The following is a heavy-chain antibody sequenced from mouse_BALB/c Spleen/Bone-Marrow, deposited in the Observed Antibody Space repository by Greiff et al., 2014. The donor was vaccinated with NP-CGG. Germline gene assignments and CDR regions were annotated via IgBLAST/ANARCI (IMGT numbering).Heavy chain of an antibody. CDR1: GFSLTSYG. V-gene: IGHV2-6-2*01. J-gene: IGHJ3*01. CDR2: IWSDGST. CDR3: ARHDNDGYYFAY. D-gene: IGHD2-3*01. Sequence: VMLVESGPDLVAPSQSLSITCTVSGFSLTSYGVHWVRQPPGKGLEWLVVIWSDGSTTYNSALKSRLSISKDNSKSQVFLKMNSLQTDDTAMYYCARHDNDGYYFAYWGQGTLVTVSA.